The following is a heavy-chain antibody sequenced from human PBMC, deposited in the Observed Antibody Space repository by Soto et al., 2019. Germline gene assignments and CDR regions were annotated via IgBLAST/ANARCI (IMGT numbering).Heavy chain of an antibody. D-gene: IGHD1-26*01. CDR2: ISPFNGHT. V-gene: IGHV1-18*01. J-gene: IGHJ4*02. CDR1: GYTFTNYV. Sequence: QVQLVQSGGEVKKPGVSVKVSCKPSGYTFTNYVISWVRQAPGQGLEWMGWISPFNGHTKYAQKFQGRVTLTTDTSTSTAYMELRSLFYDDTAVYYCARDAGSESYLAYWGQGTLVTVSS. CDR3: ARDAGSESYLAY.